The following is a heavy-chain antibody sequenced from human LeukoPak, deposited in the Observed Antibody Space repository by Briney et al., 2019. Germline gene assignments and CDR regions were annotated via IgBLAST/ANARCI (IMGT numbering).Heavy chain of an antibody. CDR3: ARAHPEPRKLLWFGELTGYYFDY. J-gene: IGHJ4*02. CDR2: ISYDGSNK. CDR1: GFTFSSYA. Sequence: GGSLRLSCAASGFTFSSYAMHWVRQAPGKGLEWVAVISYDGSNKYYADSVKGRFTISRDNSKNTLYLQMNSLRAEDTAVYYCARAHPEPRKLLWFGELTGYYFDYWGQGTLVTVSS. D-gene: IGHD3-10*01. V-gene: IGHV3-30-3*01.